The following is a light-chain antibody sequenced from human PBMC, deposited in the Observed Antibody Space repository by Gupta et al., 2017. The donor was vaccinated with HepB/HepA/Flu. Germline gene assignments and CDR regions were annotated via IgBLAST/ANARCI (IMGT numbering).Light chain of an antibody. Sequence: ASVGDRVTITGRASQSISSYLNWYQQKPGKAPKLLIYAASSLQSGVPTRFIRSGSGTDFTLTIRSLTPEDFATYYCQQSYSTRLTFGGGTKLEI. V-gene: IGKV1-39*01. CDR2: AAS. CDR1: QSISSY. CDR3: QQSYSTRLT. J-gene: IGKJ4*01.